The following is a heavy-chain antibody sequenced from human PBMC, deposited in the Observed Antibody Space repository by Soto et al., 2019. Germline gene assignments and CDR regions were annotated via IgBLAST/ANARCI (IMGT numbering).Heavy chain of an antibody. CDR2: ISYDGSNK. CDR1: GFTFSSYA. J-gene: IGHJ6*02. D-gene: IGHD2-2*01. CDR3: ARESCSSTCCYANYYYYYYGMDV. Sequence: GGSLRLSCAASGFTFSSYAMHWVRQAPGKGLEWVAVISYDGSNKYYADSVKGRFTISRDNSKNTLYLQMNSLRAEDTAVYYCARESCSSTCCYANYYYYYYGMDVWGHGTTVTVSS. V-gene: IGHV3-30-3*01.